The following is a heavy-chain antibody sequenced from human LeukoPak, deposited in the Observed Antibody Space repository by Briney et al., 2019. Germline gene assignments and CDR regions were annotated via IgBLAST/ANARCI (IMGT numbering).Heavy chain of an antibody. CDR2: ISGSGGST. CDR3: ARDLRSYAMAI. J-gene: IGHJ6*02. V-gene: IGHV3-23*01. Sequence: GGSLRLSCAASGFTFSSYAMSWVRQAPGKGLEWVSAISGSGGSTYYADSVKGRFTISRDSSKNTLYLQMNSLRAEDTAVYYCARDLRSYAMAIWGQGITVTVSS. CDR1: GFTFSSYA. D-gene: IGHD3-10*01.